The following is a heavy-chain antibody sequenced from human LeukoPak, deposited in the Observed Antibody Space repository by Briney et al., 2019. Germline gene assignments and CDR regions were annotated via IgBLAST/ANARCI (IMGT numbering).Heavy chain of an antibody. Sequence: GGSLRLSCAASGFTFSDYAMHWVRQAPGKELEYVSAISSNGGSIHYANSVKGRFTISRDNSKNTLYLQMDSLRAEDMTVYYCARDTCGCGSGWHLYWYFDLWGRGTLVTVSS. J-gene: IGHJ2*01. CDR3: ARDTCGCGSGWHLYWYFDL. CDR1: GFTFSDYA. V-gene: IGHV3-64*01. D-gene: IGHD6-19*01. CDR2: ISSNGGSI.